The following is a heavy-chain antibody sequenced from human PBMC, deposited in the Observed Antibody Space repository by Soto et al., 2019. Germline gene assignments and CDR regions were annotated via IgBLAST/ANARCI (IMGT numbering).Heavy chain of an antibody. D-gene: IGHD2-15*01. CDR1: GFTFSNYS. V-gene: IGHV3-23*01. CDR3: AKGRKGSSWYDF. J-gene: IGHJ5*01. Sequence: GGSLRLSCAASGFTFSNYSMNWVRQAPGKGLEWVSAISGSGGSTYYADSVKGRFTISRDNSKNTLYLQMNSQRAEDNSGYYSAKGRKGSSWYDFWGQGTMVTVSS. CDR2: ISGSGGST.